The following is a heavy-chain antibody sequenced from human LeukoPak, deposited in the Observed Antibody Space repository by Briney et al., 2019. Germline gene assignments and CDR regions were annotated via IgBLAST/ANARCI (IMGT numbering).Heavy chain of an antibody. CDR1: GFTFSSYA. V-gene: IGHV3-30*04. Sequence: GGSLRLSCAASGFTFSSYAMHWVRQAPGKGLEWVAVISYDGSNKYYADSVKGRFTISRDNSKNTLYLQMNSLRAEDTAVYYCAVLTYYYDSSFDYWGQGTLATVSS. D-gene: IGHD3-22*01. J-gene: IGHJ4*02. CDR2: ISYDGSNK. CDR3: AVLTYYYDSSFDY.